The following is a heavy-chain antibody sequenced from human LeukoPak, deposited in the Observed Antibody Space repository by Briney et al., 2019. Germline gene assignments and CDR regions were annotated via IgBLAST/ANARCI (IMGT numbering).Heavy chain of an antibody. D-gene: IGHD3-10*01. CDR2: ICYDGSNT. CDR1: GFTFSSYG. Sequence: GGSLRLSCAASGFTFSSYGMHRVRQAPGKGLEWVSVICYDGSNTYYADSVKGRFTISRDHSKNTLYLQMNGLRAEDAAVYYFVRGRAFFDYWGQGTLVTVSS. V-gene: IGHV3-33*01. CDR3: VRGRAFFDY. J-gene: IGHJ4*02.